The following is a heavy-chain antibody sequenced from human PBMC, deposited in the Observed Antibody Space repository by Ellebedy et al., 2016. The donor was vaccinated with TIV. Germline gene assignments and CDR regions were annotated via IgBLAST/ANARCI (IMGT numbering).Heavy chain of an antibody. CDR3: ARDPDAFGDQYFDL. CDR2: ISYHGSDK. D-gene: IGHD3-10*01. CDR1: GSNFNSYA. Sequence: PGGSLRLSCAASGSNFNSYALHWVRQAPGKGLEWVSLISYHGSDKYYADSVKGRFTISRDNSKNTLDLQMNNLRTEDTAVYYCARDPDAFGDQYFDLWGQGTLVIVSS. J-gene: IGHJ5*01. V-gene: IGHV3-30*04.